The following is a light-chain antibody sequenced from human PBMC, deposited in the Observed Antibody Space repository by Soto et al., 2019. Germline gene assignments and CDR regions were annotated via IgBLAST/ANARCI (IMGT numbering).Light chain of an antibody. CDR3: QQPSHWPTWT. CDR1: ENVRTF. V-gene: IGKV3-11*01. J-gene: IGKJ1*01. Sequence: EVVLTQSPATLSLSPGERATLSCRASENVRTFEDWYQQKPGQAPRLLIYGASNRATGIPARFSGSGSGTDFTLPISNREPEDFAVSYCQQPSHWPTWTFGQGTRVDIQ. CDR2: GAS.